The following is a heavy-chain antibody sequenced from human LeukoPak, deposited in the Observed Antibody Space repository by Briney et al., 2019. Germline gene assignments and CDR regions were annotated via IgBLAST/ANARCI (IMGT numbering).Heavy chain of an antibody. V-gene: IGHV3-23*01. D-gene: IGHD2-15*01. CDR1: GFTFSSFG. J-gene: IGHJ4*02. CDR3: ASRDPCSGGSCYGLRY. CDR2: ISAGGTTT. Sequence: GGSLRLSCAASGFTFSSFGMHWVRQAPGKGLEWVSVISAGGTTTYYANSVKGRFTISRDNSKNTLYLQMNSLRAEDTAVYYCASRDPCSGGSCYGLRYWGQGTLVTVSS.